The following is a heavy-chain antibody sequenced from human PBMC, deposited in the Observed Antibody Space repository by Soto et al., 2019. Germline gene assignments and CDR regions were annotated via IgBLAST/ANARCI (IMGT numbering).Heavy chain of an antibody. CDR3: ARHAVYSSGWYSPFDY. J-gene: IGHJ4*02. Sequence: QLQLQESGPGLVKPSETLSLTCTVSGGSISSSSYYWGWIRQPPGKGLEWIGSIYYSGSTYYNPSLKSRVTISVDTSKNQFSLKLSSVTAADTAVYYCARHAVYSSGWYSPFDYWGQGTLVTVSS. D-gene: IGHD6-19*01. V-gene: IGHV4-39*01. CDR1: GGSISSSSYY. CDR2: IYYSGST.